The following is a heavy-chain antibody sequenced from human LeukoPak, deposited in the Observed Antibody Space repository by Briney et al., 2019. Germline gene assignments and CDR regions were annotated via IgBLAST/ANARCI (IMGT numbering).Heavy chain of an antibody. J-gene: IGHJ5*02. D-gene: IGHD5-12*01. CDR3: ARWATGNWFDP. Sequence: PGGSLRLSCAASGFTFSSYSMNWVRQAPGKGLEWVSSISSSSSYIYYADSVKGRFTISRDNAKNSLYLQMNSLRAEDTAVYYCARWATGNWFDPWGQGTLSPSPQ. V-gene: IGHV3-21*01. CDR1: GFTFSSYS. CDR2: ISSSSSYI.